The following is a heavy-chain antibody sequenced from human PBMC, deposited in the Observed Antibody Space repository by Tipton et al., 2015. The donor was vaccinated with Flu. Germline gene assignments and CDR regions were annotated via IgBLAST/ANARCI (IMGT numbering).Heavy chain of an antibody. J-gene: IGHJ4*02. D-gene: IGHD3-3*01. CDR3: AREIRNYDFWSGYYHFDY. V-gene: IGHV4-61*05. Sequence: TLSLTCTVSGGSISSSSYYWGWIRQPPGKGLEWIGYIYYSGSTNYNPSLKSRVTISVDTSKNQFSLKLSSVTAADTAVYYCAREIRNYDFWSGYYHFDYWGQGTLVTVSS. CDR1: GGSISSSSYY. CDR2: IYYSGST.